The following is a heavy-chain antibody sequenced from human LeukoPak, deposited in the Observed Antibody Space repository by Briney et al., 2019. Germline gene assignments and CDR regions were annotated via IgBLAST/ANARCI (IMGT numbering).Heavy chain of an antibody. D-gene: IGHD5-18*01. J-gene: IGHJ4*02. CDR1: GGSISSSSYY. CDR2: IYYSGST. V-gene: IGHV4-39*01. CDR3: ARGGYSYGYRFDY. Sequence: SETLSLTCTVSGGSISSSSYYWGWIRQPPGKGLEWIGSIYYSGSTYYNPSLKSRVTISVDTSKNQFSLKLSSVTAADTAVYYCARGGYSYGYRFDYWGQGTLVTVSS.